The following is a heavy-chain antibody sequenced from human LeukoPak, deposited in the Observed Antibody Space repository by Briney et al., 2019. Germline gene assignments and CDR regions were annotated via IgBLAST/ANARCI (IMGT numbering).Heavy chain of an antibody. Sequence: GGSLRLSCAASGFTFSSYSMSWVRQAPGKGLEWVSAISPDNSTAYYADSVKGRFTVSRDNSRNTLYLLLNSLRAEDTAVYYCAKEHDLWHGEGNWFDPWGQGTLVTVSS. D-gene: IGHD3-3*01. CDR3: AKEHDLWHGEGNWFDP. V-gene: IGHV3-23*01. CDR2: ISPDNSTA. CDR1: GFTFSSYS. J-gene: IGHJ5*02.